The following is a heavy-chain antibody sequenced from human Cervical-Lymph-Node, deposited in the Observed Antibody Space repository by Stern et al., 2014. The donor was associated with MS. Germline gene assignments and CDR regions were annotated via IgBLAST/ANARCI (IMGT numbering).Heavy chain of an antibody. V-gene: IGHV3-30*04. CDR1: GFIFNYYA. J-gene: IGHJ4*02. D-gene: IGHD4-17*01. Sequence: QLVESGGGVVQPGRSLRLSCAASGFIFNYYAMYWVRQAPGKGLQWVAVISNDGGSRDYADSVKGRFTISRDNSKNTLFLQMNSLRVEDTDVYYCASRYDYGDYIYWGQGTLVTVSS. CDR2: ISNDGGSR. CDR3: ASRYDYGDYIY.